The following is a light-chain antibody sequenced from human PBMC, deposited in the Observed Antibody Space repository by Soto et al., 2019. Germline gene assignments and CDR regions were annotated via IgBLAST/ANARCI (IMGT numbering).Light chain of an antibody. CDR2: GAS. J-gene: IGKJ2*01. Sequence: EIVMTQSPATLSVSPGERATLSCRASQSVASNLAWYQHKPGQAPGLLIYGASTRATGIPARFSGSGSGTEFTLTINSLQSEDFAVYYCQQYSNWPQTFGQGTKLEIK. CDR1: QSVASN. V-gene: IGKV3-15*01. CDR3: QQYSNWPQT.